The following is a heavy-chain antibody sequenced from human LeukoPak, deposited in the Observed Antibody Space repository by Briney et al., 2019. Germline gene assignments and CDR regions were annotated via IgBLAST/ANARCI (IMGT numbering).Heavy chain of an antibody. Sequence: GGSLRLSCAASGFTFDDYAMHWVRPAPGKGLEWVSGISWNSGSIGYADSVKGRFTISRDNAKNSLYLQMNSLRAEDTALYYCAKGHNWNDGAFDYWGQGTLVTVSS. D-gene: IGHD1-20*01. J-gene: IGHJ4*02. CDR1: GFTFDDYA. CDR2: ISWNSGSI. V-gene: IGHV3-9*01. CDR3: AKGHNWNDGAFDY.